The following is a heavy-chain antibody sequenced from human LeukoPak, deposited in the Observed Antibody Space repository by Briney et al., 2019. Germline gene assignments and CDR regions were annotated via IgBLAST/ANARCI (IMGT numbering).Heavy chain of an antibody. CDR2: IYYRWGT. CDR3: ARGRLIVAPGVYYFEY. D-gene: IGHD5-12*01. Sequence: SETLSLTCTVSGGSSSSYYWSWIRQPPGKGLEWTGYIYYRWGTNYNPSLESRVTISGDTSKNEFSLKLTSVTAADTAVYYCARGRLIVAPGVYYFEYWGQGTLVTLSS. V-gene: IGHV4-59*08. CDR1: GGSSSSYY. J-gene: IGHJ4*02.